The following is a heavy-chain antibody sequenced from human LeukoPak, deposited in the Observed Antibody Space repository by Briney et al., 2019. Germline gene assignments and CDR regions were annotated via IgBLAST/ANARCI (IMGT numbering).Heavy chain of an antibody. V-gene: IGHV1-46*01. J-gene: IGHJ4*02. CDR2: INPSGGST. D-gene: IGHD3-10*01. CDR1: GYTFTSYY. Sequence: ASVKVSCKASGYTFTSYYMHWVRQAPGQGLEWMGIINPSGGSTSYAQKFQGRVTMTRDTSTSTAYMELSSLRSEDTAVYYCARGAEGGSGSYENYFDYWGQGTLVTVSS. CDR3: ARGAEGGSGSYENYFDY.